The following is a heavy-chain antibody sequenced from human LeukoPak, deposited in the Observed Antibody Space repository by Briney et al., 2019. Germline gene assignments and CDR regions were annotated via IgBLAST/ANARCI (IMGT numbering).Heavy chain of an antibody. CDR2: IRYDGSNK. Sequence: GGSLRLSCAASGSTFSSYGMHWVRQAPGKGLEWVAFIRYDGSNKYYADSVKGRFTISRDNSKNTLYLQMNSLRAEDTAVYYCASTKTKNTVTTGVFDYWGQGTLVTVSS. V-gene: IGHV3-30*02. D-gene: IGHD4-17*01. CDR1: GSTFSSYG. CDR3: ASTKTKNTVTTGVFDY. J-gene: IGHJ4*02.